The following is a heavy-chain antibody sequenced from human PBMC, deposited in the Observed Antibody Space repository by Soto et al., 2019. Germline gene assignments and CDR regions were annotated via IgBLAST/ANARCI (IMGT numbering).Heavy chain of an antibody. D-gene: IGHD6-13*01. V-gene: IGHV3-30*18. J-gene: IGHJ4*02. Sequence: GGSLRLSCAASGFTFSTYGMHWVRLAPGKGLEWVAVLSYDGSNKYYADSVKGRFTISRDNSKNTLYLQMNSLRAEDTAVYYCAKDPFPYNSRWLFYYWSQGTLVPVSS. CDR1: GFTFSTYG. CDR3: AKDPFPYNSRWLFYY. CDR2: LSYDGSNK.